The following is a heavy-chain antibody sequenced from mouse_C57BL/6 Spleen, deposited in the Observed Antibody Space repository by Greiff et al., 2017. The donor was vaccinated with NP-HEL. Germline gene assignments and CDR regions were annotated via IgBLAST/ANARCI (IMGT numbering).Heavy chain of an antibody. J-gene: IGHJ2*01. CDR3: ARSLAYYSKPFDY. V-gene: IGHV1-53*01. Sequence: VQLQQPGTELVKPGASVKLSCKASGYTFTSYWMHWVKQRPGQGLEWIGNINPSNGGTNYNEKFKSKATLTVDKSSSTAYMQLSSLTSEDSAVYYCARSLAYYSKPFDYWGQGTTLTVSS. CDR1: GYTFTSYW. CDR2: INPSNGGT. D-gene: IGHD2-5*01.